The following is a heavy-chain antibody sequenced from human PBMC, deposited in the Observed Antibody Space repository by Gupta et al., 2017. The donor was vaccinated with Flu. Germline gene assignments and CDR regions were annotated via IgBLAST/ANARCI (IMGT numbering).Heavy chain of an antibody. D-gene: IGHD3-10*01. V-gene: IGHV6-1*01. J-gene: IGHJ5*02. CDR3: ARGFYASGTYYSS. CDR2: TYYESKWYN. Sequence: QVQLQQSGPGLVKPSQTLSVTCAISGDSVSSSRYTWNWIRQSPSRGLEWLGRTYYESKWYNDYAVFVKSRISIKTDTSKNQFSLQLNSVTPEDTAVYYCARGFYASGTYYSSWGQGTLVTVSS. CDR1: GDSVSSSRYT.